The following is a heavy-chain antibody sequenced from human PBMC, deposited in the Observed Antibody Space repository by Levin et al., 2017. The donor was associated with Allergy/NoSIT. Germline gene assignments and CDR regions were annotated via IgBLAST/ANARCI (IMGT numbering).Heavy chain of an antibody. CDR2: IYYTGRT. CDR3: ARVMSAISAAGPEK. Sequence: PSETLSLTCTVSGGSISTSSYHWGWVRQPPGKGLEWIGNIYYTGRTSYSPSLKSRVTISIDTSKKQFFLRLNSVTAADTAVYYCARVMSAISAAGPEKWGQGALVTVSA. D-gene: IGHD6-25*01. CDR1: GGSISTSSYH. V-gene: IGHV4-39*07. J-gene: IGHJ4*02.